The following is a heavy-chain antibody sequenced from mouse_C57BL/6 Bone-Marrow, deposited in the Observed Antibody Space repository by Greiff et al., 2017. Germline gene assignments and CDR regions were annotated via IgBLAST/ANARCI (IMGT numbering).Heavy chain of an antibody. D-gene: IGHD1-3*01. Sequence: LMQSGAGLVSQGASVRLSCTASGFTFKDNFMHWVNQRPNKGLEWIGWIAPENGDTDYASKFQGKATITADTSSNTAYLQLSSLTSEDTAVYYCTTGEWGYWGQGTTLTVSS. CDR1: GFTFKDNF. V-gene: IGHV14-4*01. J-gene: IGHJ2*01. CDR3: TTGEWGY. CDR2: IAPENGDT.